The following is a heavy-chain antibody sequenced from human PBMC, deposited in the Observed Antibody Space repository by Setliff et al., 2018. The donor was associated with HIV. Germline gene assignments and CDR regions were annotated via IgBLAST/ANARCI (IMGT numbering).Heavy chain of an antibody. CDR1: GFTFTGYY. CDR2: INPNNGDT. D-gene: IGHD7-27*01. V-gene: IGHV1-2*02. CDR3: ASPYENNSGPDY. Sequence: GASVKVSCKPSGFTFTGYYLHWVRQAPGQGLEWMGWINPNNGDTNYEQRFQGRVTMPRDTSITTVYMVLNRLTPGDTAVYYCASPYENNSGPDYWGQGTPVTVSS. J-gene: IGHJ4*02.